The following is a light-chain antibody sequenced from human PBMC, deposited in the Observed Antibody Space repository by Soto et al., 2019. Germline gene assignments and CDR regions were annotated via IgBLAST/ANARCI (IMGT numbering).Light chain of an antibody. CDR1: QSVSSN. V-gene: IGKV3-15*01. Sequence: EIVMTQSLATLSVSPGERANLSCRASQSVSSNLAWYQQKPGQAPRLLIYGASTRATGVPARFSGTGSGTEFTLTISSLQSEDFALYYCQQYNDWPLTFGQGTKVDIK. J-gene: IGKJ1*01. CDR3: QQYNDWPLT. CDR2: GAS.